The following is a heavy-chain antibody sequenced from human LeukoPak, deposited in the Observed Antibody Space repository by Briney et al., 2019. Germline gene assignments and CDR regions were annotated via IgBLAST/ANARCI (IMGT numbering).Heavy chain of an antibody. CDR1: GYTFIGYY. Sequence: ASVKVSCKASGYTFIGYYIHWVRQAPGQGLEWMGWINPNSGGTNYAQEFQGRVTMTRDTSISTAYMVLSSLRSEDTAVYYCARGLGYSSGWRFHYYYYYMDVWGKGTTVTVSS. J-gene: IGHJ6*03. D-gene: IGHD6-19*01. CDR2: INPNSGGT. CDR3: ARGLGYSSGWRFHYYYYYMDV. V-gene: IGHV1-2*02.